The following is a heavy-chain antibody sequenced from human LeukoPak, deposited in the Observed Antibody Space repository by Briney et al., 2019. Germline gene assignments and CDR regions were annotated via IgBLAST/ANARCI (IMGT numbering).Heavy chain of an antibody. Sequence: SQTLSLTCTVSGDSISSGSYYWSWIRQPAGKGLEWIGRIYTSGSTKYNPSLKSRVTISLDTSKNQFSLKVSSVTAADTAMYYCATTRWTSERGGFDYWGQGTLDTVSS. CDR2: IYTSGST. CDR3: ATTRWTSERGGFDY. D-gene: IGHD1-1*01. J-gene: IGHJ4*02. V-gene: IGHV4-61*02. CDR1: GDSISSGSYY.